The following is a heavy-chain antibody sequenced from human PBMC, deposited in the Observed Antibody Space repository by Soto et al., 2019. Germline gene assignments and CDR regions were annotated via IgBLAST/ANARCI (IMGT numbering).Heavy chain of an antibody. D-gene: IGHD1-26*01. CDR2: IWYDGSNK. CDR3: ARDRGVGAPVGAFDI. J-gene: IGHJ3*02. Sequence: QVQLVESGGGVVQPGRSLRLSCAASGFTFSSYGMHWVRQAPGKGLEWVAVIWYDGSNKYYADSVKGRFTISRDNSKNTLYLQMNSLRAEDTAVYYCARDRGVGAPVGAFDIWVQGTMVTVSS. CDR1: GFTFSSYG. V-gene: IGHV3-33*01.